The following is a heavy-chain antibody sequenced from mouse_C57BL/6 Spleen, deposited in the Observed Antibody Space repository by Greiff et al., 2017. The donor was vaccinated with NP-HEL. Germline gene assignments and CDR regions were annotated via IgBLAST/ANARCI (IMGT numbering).Heavy chain of an antibody. D-gene: IGHD2-4*01. CDR2: ISSGSSTI. V-gene: IGHV5-17*01. CDR3: ARRDYDTGPFFAY. CDR1: GFTFSDYG. Sequence: EVQLVESGGGLVKPGGSLKLSCAASGFTFSDYGMHWVRQAPEKGLEWVAYISSGSSTIYYADTVKGRFTISRDNAKNTLFLQMTSLRSEDTAMYYCARRDYDTGPFFAYWGQGTLVTVSA. J-gene: IGHJ3*01.